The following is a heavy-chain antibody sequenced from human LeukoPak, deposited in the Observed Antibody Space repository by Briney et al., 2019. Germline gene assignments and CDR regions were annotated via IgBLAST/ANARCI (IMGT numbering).Heavy chain of an antibody. V-gene: IGHV3-7*01. CDR3: ARYCGGDCYGMDV. CDR2: IKQDGSEK. Sequence: GGSLRLSCTASGFTFSSYWMSWVRQAPGKGLEWVANIKQDGSEKDYVDSVKGRFTISRDNAKNSLYLQMNSLRAEDTAVYYCARYCGGDCYGMDVWGQGTTVTVSS. D-gene: IGHD2-21*01. J-gene: IGHJ6*02. CDR1: GFTFSSYW.